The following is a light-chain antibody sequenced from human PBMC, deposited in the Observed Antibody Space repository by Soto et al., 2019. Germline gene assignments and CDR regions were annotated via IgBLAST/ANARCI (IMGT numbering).Light chain of an antibody. CDR3: QKYNTAPLS. Sequence: DFQMTQSPSSLSASVGDRATISCRASQSFSTYLAWYQQKPGKVPKLLISGISTLQSGVPSRFSASGYGTEFTLTISNLQPEDVATYYCQKYNTAPLSFGGGTKVGI. J-gene: IGKJ4*01. CDR1: QSFSTY. V-gene: IGKV1-27*01. CDR2: GIS.